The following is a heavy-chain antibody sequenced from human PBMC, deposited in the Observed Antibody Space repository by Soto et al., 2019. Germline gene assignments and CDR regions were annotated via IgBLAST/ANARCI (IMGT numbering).Heavy chain of an antibody. CDR3: ARDSFYYYDSSGLDP. Sequence: ASVKVSCKASGFTFTSYDINWVRQATGQGPEWVGWINPDSGKTGYAQKFQGRVTMTRNTSIGMTRTTPISTAYMELSSLRSEDTAVYYCARDSFYYYDSSGLDPWGQGTLVTVSS. D-gene: IGHD3-22*01. CDR2: INPDSGKT. CDR1: GFTFTSYD. V-gene: IGHV1-8*01. J-gene: IGHJ5*02.